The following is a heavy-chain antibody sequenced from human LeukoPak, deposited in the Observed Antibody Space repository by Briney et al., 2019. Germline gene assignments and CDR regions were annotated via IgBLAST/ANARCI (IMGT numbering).Heavy chain of an antibody. Sequence: SETLSLTCAVSGYSISSGYCWDWIRPPPGKGLEWIGSIYHSGSTFYSPSLKSRVTISVDTSKNQFSLKLSSVTAADTAVYYCAKRLLLWSPYDYWGQGSLVTVSS. D-gene: IGHD3-10*01. CDR3: AKRLLLWSPYDY. CDR1: GYSISSGYC. V-gene: IGHV4-38-2*01. J-gene: IGHJ4*02. CDR2: IYHSGST.